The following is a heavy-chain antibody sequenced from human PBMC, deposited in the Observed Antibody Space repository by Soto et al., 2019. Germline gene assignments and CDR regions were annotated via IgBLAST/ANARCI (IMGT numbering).Heavy chain of an antibody. V-gene: IGHV1-18*04. J-gene: IGHJ3*02. CDR1: GYTFTSYG. CDR3: ARSGIAVATPNAFDI. Sequence: ASVKVSCTASGYTFTSYGISWVRQAPGQGLEWMGWISAYNGNTNYAQKLQGRVTMTTDTSTSTAYMELRSLRSDDTAVYYCARSGIAVATPNAFDIWGQGTMVTVSS. CDR2: ISAYNGNT. D-gene: IGHD6-19*01.